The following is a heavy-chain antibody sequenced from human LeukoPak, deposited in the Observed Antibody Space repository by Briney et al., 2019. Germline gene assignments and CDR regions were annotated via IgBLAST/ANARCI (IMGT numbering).Heavy chain of an antibody. CDR3: ARFRGYEDTAMAYFDY. Sequence: SVKVSCKVSGYTLTELSMHWVRQAPGQGLEWMGGIIPIFGTANYAQKFQGRVTITADKSTSTAYMELSSLRSEDTAVYYCARFRGYEDTAMAYFDYWGQGTLVTVSS. CDR2: IIPIFGTA. CDR1: GYTLTELS. D-gene: IGHD5-18*01. V-gene: IGHV1-69*06. J-gene: IGHJ4*02.